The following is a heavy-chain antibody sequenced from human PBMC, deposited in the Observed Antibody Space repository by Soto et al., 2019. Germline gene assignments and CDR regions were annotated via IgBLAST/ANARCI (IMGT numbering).Heavy chain of an antibody. CDR3: ARRDNYDILTGYHPPFDY. Sequence: LGESLKISCKGSGYSFTSYWIGWVRQMPGKGLEWMGIIYPGDSDTRYSPSFQGQVTISVDKSISTAYLQWSSLKASDTAMYYCARRDNYDILTGYHPPFDYWGQGTLVTVSS. D-gene: IGHD3-9*01. V-gene: IGHV5-51*01. CDR1: GYSFTSYW. J-gene: IGHJ4*02. CDR2: IYPGDSDT.